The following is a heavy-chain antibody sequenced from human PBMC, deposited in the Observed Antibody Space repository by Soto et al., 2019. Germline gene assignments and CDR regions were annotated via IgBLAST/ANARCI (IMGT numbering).Heavy chain of an antibody. CDR3: ARAIDGDYSLFDP. D-gene: IGHD4-17*01. Sequence: QVQLQESGPGLVKPSETLSLTCTVSGGSIRSHYWTWIRQPPGKGLEWIGYIYYSGSTNYNPTLKSRVTISVDASKNHSPLKQSYVTAADTAVDYCARAIDGDYSLFDPWGQGTLVTVSS. J-gene: IGHJ5*02. CDR2: IYYSGST. CDR1: GGSIRSHY. V-gene: IGHV4-59*11.